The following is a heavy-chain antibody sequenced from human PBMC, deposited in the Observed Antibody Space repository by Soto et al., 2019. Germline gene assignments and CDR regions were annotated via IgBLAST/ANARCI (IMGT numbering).Heavy chain of an antibody. V-gene: IGHV3-74*01. Sequence: GGSLILSCAASGIDFRNTWIHWVRQVPGKGLVWVSRINSDGTSIIYADFVKGRFTFSRDNAKNTVYLQMSSLRVEDTAGEDCAKDWYRNIDQWGKGTPVTVSS. CDR3: AKDWYRNIDQ. J-gene: IGHJ4*02. D-gene: IGHD1-20*01. CDR2: INSDGTSI. CDR1: GIDFRNTW.